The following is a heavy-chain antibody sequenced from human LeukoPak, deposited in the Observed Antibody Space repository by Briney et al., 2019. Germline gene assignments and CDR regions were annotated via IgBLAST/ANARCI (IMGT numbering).Heavy chain of an antibody. Sequence: GRSLRLSCAASGFTFSSYGMHWVRQAPGKGLEWVAVISYDGINKFYVDSVKGRFTISKNTLYLQMNSLRTEDTAVYYCAKDWYGYSYRIPEWWGQGTLATVSS. CDR3: AKDWYGYSYRIPEW. CDR1: GFTFSSYG. D-gene: IGHD5-18*01. CDR2: ISYDGINK. V-gene: IGHV3-30*18. J-gene: IGHJ4*02.